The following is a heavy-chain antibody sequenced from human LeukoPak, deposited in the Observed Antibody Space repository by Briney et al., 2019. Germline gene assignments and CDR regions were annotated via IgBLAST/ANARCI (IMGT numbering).Heavy chain of an antibody. CDR1: GFTFSSYS. Sequence: GGSPRLSCAASGFTFSSYSMNWVRQAPGKGLEWVSVISSSSAFIYYADSVKGRFTISRDNAKNSLYLQMNSLRAEDTAVYYCATSRNVGEHAFDIWGQGTMVTVSS. J-gene: IGHJ3*02. CDR3: ATSRNVGEHAFDI. CDR2: ISSSSAFI. D-gene: IGHD3-10*02. V-gene: IGHV3-21*01.